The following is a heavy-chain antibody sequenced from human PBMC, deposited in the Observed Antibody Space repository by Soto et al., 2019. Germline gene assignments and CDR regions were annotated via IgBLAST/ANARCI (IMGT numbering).Heavy chain of an antibody. D-gene: IGHD1-26*01. CDR2: ISGGRGST. Sequence: EVQLLESGGGLVQPGGSLRLSCAASGFTFSSYAMSWVRQAPGKGLEWVSAISGGRGSTHYADSVKGRFTISRDTSKNTQYLQMNSLRAADTAVYYCAKRGTVGATYFFDYWGQGALVTVSS. CDR1: GFTFSSYA. CDR3: AKRGTVGATYFFDY. V-gene: IGHV3-23*01. J-gene: IGHJ4*02.